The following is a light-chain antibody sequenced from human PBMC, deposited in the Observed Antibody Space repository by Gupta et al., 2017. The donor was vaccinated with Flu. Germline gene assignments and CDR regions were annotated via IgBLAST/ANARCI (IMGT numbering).Light chain of an antibody. Sequence: ENVLTHSPGTLSLSPGERATLSCRASQNVINSYLGWYQQRPGQAPRLLIYGASTRATGISDRFSGSGSGTDFTLTISRLQPEDFAMYYCQQYGSSPTFGQGTKVEIK. CDR1: QNVINSY. CDR2: GAS. J-gene: IGKJ1*01. V-gene: IGKV3-20*01. CDR3: QQYGSSPT.